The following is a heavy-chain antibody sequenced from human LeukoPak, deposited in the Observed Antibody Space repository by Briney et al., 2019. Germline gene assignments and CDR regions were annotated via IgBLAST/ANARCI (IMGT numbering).Heavy chain of an antibody. CDR2: IRHDESNT. CDR3: ARQVSARGFDP. D-gene: IGHD6-6*01. V-gene: IGHV3-30*02. CDR1: GFTFSNYG. J-gene: IGHJ5*02. Sequence: PGGSLRLSCAASGFTFSNYGIHWVRQAPGKGLEWVSFIRHDESNTYYTDSVKGRFTVSRDNSKNTLYLQMNTLRGEDTAVYYCARQVSARGFDPWGQGTLVTVSS.